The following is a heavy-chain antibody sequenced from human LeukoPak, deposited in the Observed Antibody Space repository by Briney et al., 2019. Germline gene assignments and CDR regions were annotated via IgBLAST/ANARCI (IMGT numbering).Heavy chain of an antibody. CDR1: GFTFSSYA. V-gene: IGHV3-7*01. D-gene: IGHD6-13*01. Sequence: GGSLRLSRAASGFTFSSYAMSWVRQAPGKGLEWVANIKQDGSEKSHVDSVKGRFSVSRDDAKHSLYLQMNSLRAEDTAVYYCARDEGYSSHWGQGTLVIVSS. J-gene: IGHJ4*02. CDR2: IKQDGSEK. CDR3: ARDEGYSSH.